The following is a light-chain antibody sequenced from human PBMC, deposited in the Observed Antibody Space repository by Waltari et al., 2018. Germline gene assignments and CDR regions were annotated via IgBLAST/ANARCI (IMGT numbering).Light chain of an antibody. J-gene: IGLJ2*01. CDR1: SSDVGGYNS. Sequence: QSALTQPASVSGSPGQSITISCTGTSSDVGGYNSVSWYQDHPGQAPKVIIYYASDRPSGISERFSGSKSGNTASLTISGLQAEDEADYYCSSQSSDNVVLFGGGTKLTVL. V-gene: IGLV2-14*03. CDR2: YAS. CDR3: SSQSSDNVVL.